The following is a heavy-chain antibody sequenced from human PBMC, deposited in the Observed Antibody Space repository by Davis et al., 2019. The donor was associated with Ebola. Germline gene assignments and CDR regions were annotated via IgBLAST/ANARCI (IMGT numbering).Heavy chain of an antibody. J-gene: IGHJ6*04. Sequence: HTGGSLRLSCAASGFTFSSYWMHWVRQAPGKGLVWVSCINRDGSTTTYADSVKGRFTISRDNSKNTLYLQMNSLRAEDTAVYYCARGRANGAWDYYYGMDVWGKGTTVTVSS. CDR1: GFTFSSYW. D-gene: IGHD2-8*01. V-gene: IGHV3-74*03. CDR2: INRDGSTT. CDR3: ARGRANGAWDYYYGMDV.